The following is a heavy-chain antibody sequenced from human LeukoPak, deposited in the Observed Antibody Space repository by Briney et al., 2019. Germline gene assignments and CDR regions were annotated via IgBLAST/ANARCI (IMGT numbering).Heavy chain of an antibody. CDR3: ARDVRPLYSSSWSIFDY. V-gene: IGHV3-7*01. Sequence: PGGSLRLSCAASGFTFSSYWMSWVRQAPGKGLEWVANIKQDGSEKYHVDSVKGRFTISRDNAKNSLYLQMNSLRAEDTAVYYCARDVRPLYSSSWSIFDYWGQGTLVTVSS. CDR2: IKQDGSEK. D-gene: IGHD6-13*01. CDR1: GFTFSSYW. J-gene: IGHJ4*02.